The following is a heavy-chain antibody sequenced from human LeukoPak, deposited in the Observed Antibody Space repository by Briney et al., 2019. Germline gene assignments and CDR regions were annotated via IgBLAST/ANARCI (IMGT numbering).Heavy chain of an antibody. Sequence: ASVKVSCKASGYTFTSYAMHWVRQAPGQRLEWMGWINAGNGNTKYSQKFQGRVTITADKSTSTAYMELSSLRSEDTAVYYCARTTYCSSTSCYGLWFDPWGQGTLVTVSS. V-gene: IGHV1-3*01. CDR2: INAGNGNT. J-gene: IGHJ5*02. CDR1: GYTFTSYA. CDR3: ARTTYCSSTSCYGLWFDP. D-gene: IGHD2-2*01.